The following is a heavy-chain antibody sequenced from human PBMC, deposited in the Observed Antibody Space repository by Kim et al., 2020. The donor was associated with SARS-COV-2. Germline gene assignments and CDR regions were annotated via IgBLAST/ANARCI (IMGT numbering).Heavy chain of an antibody. V-gene: IGHV3-33*05. J-gene: IGHJ4*02. Sequence: GGSLRLSCAASGFTFSSYGMHWVRQAPGKGLEWVAVISYDGSNKYYADSVKGRFTISRDNSKNTLYLQMNSLRAEDTAVYYCAREKGLAAFDYWGQGTLGTVSS. CDR1: GFTFSSYG. CDR2: ISYDGSNK. D-gene: IGHD2-15*01. CDR3: AREKGLAAFDY.